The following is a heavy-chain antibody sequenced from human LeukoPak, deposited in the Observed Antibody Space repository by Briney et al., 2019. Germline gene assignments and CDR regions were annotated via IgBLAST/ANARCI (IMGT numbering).Heavy chain of an antibody. CDR1: GFTFSDHY. CDR2: TRNKANSYTT. Sequence: PGGSLRLSCAASGFTFSDHYMDWVRQAPGKGLEWVGRTRNKANSYTTEYAASVKGRFTISRDDSKNSLYLQMNSLKTEDTAVYYCARGSSYYYGSGSLNYYYYYGMDVWGQGTTVTVSS. CDR3: ARGSSYYYGSGSLNYYYYYGMDV. V-gene: IGHV3-72*01. D-gene: IGHD3-10*01. J-gene: IGHJ6*02.